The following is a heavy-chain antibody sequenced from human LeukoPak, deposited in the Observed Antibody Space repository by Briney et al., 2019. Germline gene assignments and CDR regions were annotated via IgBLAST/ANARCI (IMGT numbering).Heavy chain of an antibody. V-gene: IGHV3-30-3*01. CDR1: GFTFSSYA. J-gene: IGHJ4*02. CDR2: ISYDGSNK. D-gene: IGHD3-3*01. CDR3: ARAGGRTIFGVVIQYFDY. Sequence: QPGGSLRLSCAASGFTFSSYAMHWVRQAPGKGLEWVAVISYDGSNKYYADSVKGRFTISRDNSKNTLYLQMNSLRAEDTAVYYCARAGGRTIFGVVIQYFDYWGQGTLVTVSS.